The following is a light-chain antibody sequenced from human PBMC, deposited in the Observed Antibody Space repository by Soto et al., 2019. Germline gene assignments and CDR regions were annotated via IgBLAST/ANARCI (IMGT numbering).Light chain of an antibody. J-gene: IGKJ2*01. CDR2: GAS. CDR1: QSVRSGS. CDR3: QQYADSPPT. V-gene: IGKV3-20*01. Sequence: EIVLTQSPVTLSLIPGEGATLSCSASQSVRSGSLAWYQQKPGQAPRLLIYGASSRATDIPDRFSGSGYGTDFILTISRLEPEDFAVYYCQQYADSPPTFGQGTKLEIK.